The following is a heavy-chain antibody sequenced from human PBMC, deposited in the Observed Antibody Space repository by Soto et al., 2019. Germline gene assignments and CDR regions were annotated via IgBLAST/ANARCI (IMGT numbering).Heavy chain of an antibody. V-gene: IGHV4-59*01. J-gene: IGHJ6*03. Sequence: PSETLSLTCTVSGGSISSYYWSWIRQPPGKGLEWIGYIYYSGSTNYNPSLKSRVTISVDTSKNQFSLKLSSVTAADTAVYYCASSPYYGSGYYYYYMDVWGKGTTVTVSS. CDR1: GGSISSYY. D-gene: IGHD3-10*01. CDR3: ASSPYYGSGYYYYYMDV. CDR2: IYYSGST.